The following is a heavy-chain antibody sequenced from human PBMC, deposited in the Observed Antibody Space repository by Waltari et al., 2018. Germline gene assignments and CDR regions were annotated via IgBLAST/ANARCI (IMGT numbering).Heavy chain of an antibody. CDR2: IDSTSTYI. CDR1: GFRFSTFT. CDR3: AREARGYDY. V-gene: IGHV3-21*02. Sequence: EVQLEESGGGMVKPGGSLRLSCAASGFRFSTFTVNWVRQAPGQGLEWVSSIDSTSTYIYHADSVKGRFTISRDHAKNSLYLQMNGLRVEDTGVYYCAREARGYDYWGQGTLVTVSS. D-gene: IGHD5-12*01. J-gene: IGHJ4*02.